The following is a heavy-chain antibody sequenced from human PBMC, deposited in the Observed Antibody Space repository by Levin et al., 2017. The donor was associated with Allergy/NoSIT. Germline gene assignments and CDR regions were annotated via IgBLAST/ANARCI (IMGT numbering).Heavy chain of an antibody. Sequence: QSGESLKISCAASGFTFSSYAMHWVRQAPGKGLEWVAVISYDGSNKYYADSVKGRFTISRDNSKNTLYLQMNSLRAEDTAVYYCARDTVETGDEVYYYYGMDVWGQGTTVTVSS. D-gene: IGHD7-27*01. V-gene: IGHV3-30*04. CDR1: GFTFSSYA. CDR3: ARDTVETGDEVYYYYGMDV. J-gene: IGHJ6*02. CDR2: ISYDGSNK.